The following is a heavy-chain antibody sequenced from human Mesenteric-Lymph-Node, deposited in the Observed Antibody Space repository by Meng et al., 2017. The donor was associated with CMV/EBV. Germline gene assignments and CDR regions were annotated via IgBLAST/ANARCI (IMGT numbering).Heavy chain of an antibody. CDR3: ARVGYSGYDY. Sequence: GESLKISCAASGFTFSFYWMHWVRQAPGKGLVWVSRINSDGSRTNYADSVRGRFTVSRDNAKNTLYLQMNSLSAEDTAVYYCARVGYSGYDYWGQGTLVTVSS. J-gene: IGHJ4*02. D-gene: IGHD5-12*01. V-gene: IGHV3-74*01. CDR1: GFTFSFYW. CDR2: INSDGSRT.